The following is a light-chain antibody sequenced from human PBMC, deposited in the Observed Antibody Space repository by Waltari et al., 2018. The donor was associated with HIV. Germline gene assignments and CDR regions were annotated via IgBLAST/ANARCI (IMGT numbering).Light chain of an antibody. CDR1: TSNIENNY. CDR3: AAWDDSLGDGF. Sequence: QSVLTQPPSASGTPGQSVTISCSGSTSNIENNYVSWYQQVPGAAPKLLIYNSDQRPAGVPDRSSGSKSGSSASLAISGLRSEDEAHYYCAAWDDSLGDGFFGGGTKLTVL. CDR2: NSD. J-gene: IGLJ2*01. V-gene: IGLV1-47*02.